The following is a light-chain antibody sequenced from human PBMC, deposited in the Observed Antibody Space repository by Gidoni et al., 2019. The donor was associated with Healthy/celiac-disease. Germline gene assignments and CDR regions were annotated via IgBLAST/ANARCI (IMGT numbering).Light chain of an antibody. Sequence: DIQTTQAPSSLSASVGDRVTITCQASQDISNYLNWYQQKPGKAPKLLIYYASNLETGVPSRFSGSGSGTDFTFTISSLQPEDIATYYCQPYDNLPLTFGGGTKVEIK. CDR1: QDISNY. CDR2: YAS. V-gene: IGKV1-33*01. J-gene: IGKJ4*01. CDR3: QPYDNLPLT.